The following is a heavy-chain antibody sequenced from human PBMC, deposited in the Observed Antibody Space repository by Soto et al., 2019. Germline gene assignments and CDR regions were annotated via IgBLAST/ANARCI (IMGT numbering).Heavy chain of an antibody. D-gene: IGHD2-2*01. V-gene: IGHV3-49*03. J-gene: IGHJ4*02. CDR3: TRDRAIVVVPAANPFDY. Sequence: PGGSLRLSCTAFGFTFGDFAMSWFRQAPGKGLEWVGFIRSKAYGGTTEYAASVKGRFTISRDDSKSIAYLQMNSLKTEDTAVYYCTRDRAIVVVPAANPFDYWGQGTLVTVSS. CDR2: IRSKAYGGTT. CDR1: GFTFGDFA.